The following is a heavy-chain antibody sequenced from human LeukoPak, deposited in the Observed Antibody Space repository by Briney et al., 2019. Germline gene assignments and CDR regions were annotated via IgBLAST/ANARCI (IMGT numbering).Heavy chain of an antibody. D-gene: IGHD1-26*01. Sequence: GRSLRLSCAASGFTFDDYAMHWLRHAPGKGMEWVKGISGDSCSISYADSVKGRFTISRDNAKNSLYLQMNSLRAEDTALYYCAKDPGEWERLTWGEGTLVTVSS. V-gene: IGHV3-9*01. CDR2: ISGDSCSI. CDR1: GFTFDDYA. J-gene: IGHJ4*02. CDR3: AKDPGEWERLT.